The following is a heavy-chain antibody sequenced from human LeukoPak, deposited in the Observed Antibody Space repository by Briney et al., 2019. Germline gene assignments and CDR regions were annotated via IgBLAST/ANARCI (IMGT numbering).Heavy chain of an antibody. CDR1: GGSISSHY. D-gene: IGHD3-22*01. CDR3: ARLYDSSGYTNWLDP. V-gene: IGHV4-59*11. CDR2: LYYSGST. J-gene: IGHJ5*02. Sequence: SETLSLTCTVSGGSISSHYWSWIRQPPGKGLGWIGYLYYSGSTKYNPSLKSRVTISVDTSKNQFSMKLSSVTAADTAVYYCARLYDSSGYTNWLDPWGQGTLVTVSS.